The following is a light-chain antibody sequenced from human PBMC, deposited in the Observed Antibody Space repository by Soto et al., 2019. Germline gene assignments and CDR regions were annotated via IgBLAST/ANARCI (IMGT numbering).Light chain of an antibody. CDR3: QTWDTVGV. CDR2: LNSDGTH. V-gene: IGLV4-69*01. CDR1: SGYSTYA. Sequence: QLVLTQSPSASASLGASVKLTCTLSSGYSTYAIAWHQQQPEKGPRFLMKLNSDGTHDKGDGIPDRFSGSTSGAERYLNIPSLQSEDEADYYCQTWDTVGVFGGGTKLTVL. J-gene: IGLJ2*01.